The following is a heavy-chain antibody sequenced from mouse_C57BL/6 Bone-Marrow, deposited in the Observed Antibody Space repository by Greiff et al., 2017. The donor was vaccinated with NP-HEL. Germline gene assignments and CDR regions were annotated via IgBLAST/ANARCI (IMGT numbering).Heavy chain of an antibody. CDR1: GFTFSSYA. V-gene: IGHV5-4*01. J-gene: IGHJ2*01. D-gene: IGHD1-1*01. CDR3: ARDREGSFSYYFDY. CDR2: ISDGGSYT. Sequence: EVHLVESGGGLVKPGGSLKLSCAASGFTFSSYAMSWVRQTPEKRLEWVATISDGGSYTYYPDNVKGRFTISRDNAKNNLYLQMSHLKSEDTAMYYCARDREGSFSYYFDYWGQGTTLTVSS.